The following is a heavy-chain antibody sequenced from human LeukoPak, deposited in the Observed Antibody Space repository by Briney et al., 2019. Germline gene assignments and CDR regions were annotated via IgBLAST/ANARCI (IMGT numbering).Heavy chain of an antibody. CDR1: GFTFSSYG. J-gene: IGHJ4*02. CDR2: ISYDGSNK. CDR3: ARGVDTAMAIDY. V-gene: IGHV3-30*03. D-gene: IGHD5-18*01. Sequence: GGSLRLSCAASGFTFSSYGMHWVRQAPGKGLEWVAVISYDGSNKYYADSVKGRFTISRDNSKNSLYLQMNSLRAEDTAVYYCARGVDTAMAIDYWGQGTLVTVSS.